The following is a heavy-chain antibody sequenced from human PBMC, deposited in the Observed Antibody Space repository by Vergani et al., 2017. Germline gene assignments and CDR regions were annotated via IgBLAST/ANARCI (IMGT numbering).Heavy chain of an antibody. V-gene: IGHV3-11*04. D-gene: IGHD3-9*01. CDR1: GFTFSDHY. CDR2: ISSSGSTI. CDR3: ARETDTGSSVSYNYYAMDV. J-gene: IGHJ6*02. Sequence: QVQLVESGGGLVKPGGSLRLSCAASGFTFSDHYMSWIRQAPGKGLEWVSYISSSGSTIYYADSVKGRFTISRDNAKNSLYLQMNSLRAEDTAVYYCARETDTGSSVSYNYYAMDVWGQGTTVSVSS.